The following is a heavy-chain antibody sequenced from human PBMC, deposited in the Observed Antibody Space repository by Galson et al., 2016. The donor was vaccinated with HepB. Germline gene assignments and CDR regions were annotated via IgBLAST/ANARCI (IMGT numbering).Heavy chain of an antibody. CDR3: ARQNLNYVGWFDP. CDR1: GGSIISHY. D-gene: IGHD1-7*01. Sequence: SETLSLTCSVSGGSIISHYWSWIRQPPGKGLEWIGYFFDTGISDFNPSLKSRLTMSIDTSNNQFSLRLTSVTAADTAVYYCARQNLNYVGWFDPWGQGTLVTVSS. J-gene: IGHJ5*02. V-gene: IGHV4-59*11. CDR2: FFDTGIS.